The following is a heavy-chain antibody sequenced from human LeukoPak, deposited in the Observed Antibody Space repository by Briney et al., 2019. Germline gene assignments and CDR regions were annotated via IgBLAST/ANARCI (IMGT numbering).Heavy chain of an antibody. CDR3: AKHGERGYYYYMDV. J-gene: IGHJ6*03. CDR2: VFHTVIT. D-gene: IGHD1-26*01. Sequence: SETLSLTCIVSGYSISSGYYWGWIRQSPGKGLEWIGSVFHTVITYYNPSLTSRLSISVDTSKNQFSLKLSSVTAADTAVYYCAKHGERGYYYYMDVWGKGTTVTVSS. V-gene: IGHV4-38-2*02. CDR1: GYSISSGYY.